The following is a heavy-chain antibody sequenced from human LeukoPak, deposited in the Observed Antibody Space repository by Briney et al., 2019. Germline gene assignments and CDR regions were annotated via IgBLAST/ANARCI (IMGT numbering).Heavy chain of an antibody. V-gene: IGHV4-59*01. CDR2: IYYSGST. CDR1: GGSISSYY. CDR3: ARDKRFDP. Sequence: PSETLPLTCTVSGGSISSYYWSWIRQPPGKGLEWIGYIYYSGSTNYNPSLKSRVTISVDTSKNQFSLKLSSVTAADTAVYYCARDKRFDPWGQGTLVTVSS. J-gene: IGHJ5*02.